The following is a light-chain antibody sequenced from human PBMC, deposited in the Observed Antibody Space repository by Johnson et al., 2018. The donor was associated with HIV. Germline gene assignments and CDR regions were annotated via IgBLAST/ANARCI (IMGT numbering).Light chain of an antibody. Sequence: SNSGNNYVSWYQQLPGTAPKLLIYEKNKRPSGIPDRFSASKSGTSATLGITGLQTGDEADYYCGTWDSGLGAVYVFGPGTKVTVL. V-gene: IGLV1-51*02. CDR1: SNSGNNY. J-gene: IGLJ1*01. CDR3: GTWDSGLGAVYV. CDR2: EKN.